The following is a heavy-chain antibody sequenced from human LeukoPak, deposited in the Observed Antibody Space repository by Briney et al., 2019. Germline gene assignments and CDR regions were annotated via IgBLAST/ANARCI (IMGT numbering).Heavy chain of an antibody. CDR1: VFSFRSYA. CDR3: AKIRAGDYYYFYGMDI. Sequence: GGALRLSCAASVFSFRSYAMMWGRQGPGKGVGWVSAIAGGGGNIWYADSVKGRFTISRDNSKNTLYLQMNSLSADDTAVYFCAKIRAGDYYYFYGMDIWGQGTAVTVSS. D-gene: IGHD7-27*01. J-gene: IGHJ6*02. V-gene: IGHV3-23*01. CDR2: IAGGGGNI.